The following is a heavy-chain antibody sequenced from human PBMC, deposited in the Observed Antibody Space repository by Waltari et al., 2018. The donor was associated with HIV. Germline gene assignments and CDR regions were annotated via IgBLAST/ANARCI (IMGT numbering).Heavy chain of an antibody. CDR2: IIPIVGTA. Sequence: QVQLVQSGAEVKKPGSSVKVSCKASGGTFSSYAISWVRQAPGQGLEWMGGIIPIVGTANYAHKFQGRVTITADESTSTAYMELSSLRSEDTAVYYCARARSSSGWYHQRPNFDYWGQGTLVTVSS. CDR1: GGTFSSYA. D-gene: IGHD6-19*01. CDR3: ARARSSSGWYHQRPNFDY. V-gene: IGHV1-69*01. J-gene: IGHJ4*02.